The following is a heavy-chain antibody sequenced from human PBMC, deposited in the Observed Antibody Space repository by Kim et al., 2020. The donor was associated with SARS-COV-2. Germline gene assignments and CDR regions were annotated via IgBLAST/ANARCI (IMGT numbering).Heavy chain of an antibody. CDR2: INDNGGTT. Sequence: GGSLRLSCSGSGFTLSTYAMHWVRQAPGKGLEYIGVINDNGGTTYYADSMRGRFTLSRDNFKKTVYLEMTALRSDDTAVYYCVRGRSYRPTAGVDYWGQGTLVTVSS. CDR3: VRGRSYRPTAGVDY. J-gene: IGHJ4*02. V-gene: IGHV3-64*04. CDR1: GFTLSTYA. D-gene: IGHD6-13*01.